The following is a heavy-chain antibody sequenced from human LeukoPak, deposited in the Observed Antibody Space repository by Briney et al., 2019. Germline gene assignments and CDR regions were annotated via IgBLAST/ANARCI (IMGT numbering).Heavy chain of an antibody. CDR2: IRSKAYGGTT. CDR1: GFTFGDYA. V-gene: IGHV3-49*04. D-gene: IGHD2-15*01. J-gene: IGHJ6*03. Sequence: GGSLRLSCAASGFTFGDYAMSWVRQAPGKGLEWVGFIRSKAYGGTTEYAASVKGRFTISRDDSKSIAYLQMNSLKTEDTAVYYCTRGCSGGSCYSYYYYYYMDVWGKGTTVTISS. CDR3: TRGCSGGSCYSYYYYYYMDV.